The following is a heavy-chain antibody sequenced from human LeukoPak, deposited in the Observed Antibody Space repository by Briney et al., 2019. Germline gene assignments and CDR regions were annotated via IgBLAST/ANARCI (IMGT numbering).Heavy chain of an antibody. V-gene: IGHV3-30*02. D-gene: IGHD3-3*01. CDR3: AKFYDFWSGFYMDV. CDR2: IRYDGSNK. CDR1: GFTFSSYG. J-gene: IGHJ6*03. Sequence: PGGSLRLSCAASGFTFSSYGMHWVRQAPGKGLEWVAFIRYDGSNKYYADSVKGRFTISRDNSKNTLYLQMNSLRAKDTAVYYCAKFYDFWSGFYMDVWGKGTTVTVSS.